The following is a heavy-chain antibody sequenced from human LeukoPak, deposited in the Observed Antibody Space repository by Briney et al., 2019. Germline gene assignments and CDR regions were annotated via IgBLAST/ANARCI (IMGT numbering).Heavy chain of an antibody. CDR1: GFSFSDYY. CDR3: AREACYYYDY. CDR2: ISSSGSTI. V-gene: IGHV3-11*04. J-gene: IGHJ4*02. D-gene: IGHD3-22*01. Sequence: GPLRLSCAASGFSFSDYYMTWIRQAPGKGLEWVSYISSSGSTIYYADSVKGRFTISRDNAKNSLYLQMNSLRAEDTAVYYCAREACYYYDYWGQGTLVTVSS.